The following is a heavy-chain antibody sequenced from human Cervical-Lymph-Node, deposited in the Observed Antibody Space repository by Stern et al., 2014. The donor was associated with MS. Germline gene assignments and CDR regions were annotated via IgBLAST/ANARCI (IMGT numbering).Heavy chain of an antibody. D-gene: IGHD6-13*01. CDR2: ISYDGSNK. CDR1: GFTFSSYG. Sequence: DQLVESGGGVVQPGRSLRLSCAASGFTFSSYGMHWVRQAPGKGLEWVAVISYDGSNKYYADSVKGRFTISRDNSKNTLYLQMNSLRAEDTAVYYCAKDLGSSWAPDYWGQGTLVTVSS. V-gene: IGHV3-30*18. CDR3: AKDLGSSWAPDY. J-gene: IGHJ4*02.